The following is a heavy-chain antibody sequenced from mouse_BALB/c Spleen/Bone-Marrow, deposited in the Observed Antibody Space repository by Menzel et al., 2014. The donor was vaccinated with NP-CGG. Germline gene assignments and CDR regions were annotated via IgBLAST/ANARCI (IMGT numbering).Heavy chain of an antibody. Sequence: VQVVESGPGLVSPSQRLSIPCTVSGFSLTSYGVHWVRQPPGKGLEWLGVIWAGGSTNYNSALMSRQSIGKDNSKSQVFLKMNSLQTDDTAMYYCARVIRYESYFDYWGQGTTLTVSS. CDR2: IWAGGST. CDR3: ARVIRYESYFDY. J-gene: IGHJ2*01. V-gene: IGHV2-9*02. CDR1: GFSLTSYG. D-gene: IGHD2-14*01.